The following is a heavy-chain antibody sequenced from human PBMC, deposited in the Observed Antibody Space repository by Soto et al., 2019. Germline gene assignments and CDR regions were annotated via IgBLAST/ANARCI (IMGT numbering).Heavy chain of an antibody. V-gene: IGHV3-53*02. J-gene: IGHJ2*01. CDR3: AKVGYSSSWSGTGYFDL. CDR2: IYSGGST. Sequence: EVQLVETGGGLIQPGGSLRLSCAASGFTVSSNYMSWVRQAPGKGLEWVSVIYSGGSTYYADSVKGRFTISRDNSKNTLYLQMNRRRAEDTAVYYCAKVGYSSSWSGTGYFDLWGRGTLVTVSS. D-gene: IGHD6-13*01. CDR1: GFTVSSNY.